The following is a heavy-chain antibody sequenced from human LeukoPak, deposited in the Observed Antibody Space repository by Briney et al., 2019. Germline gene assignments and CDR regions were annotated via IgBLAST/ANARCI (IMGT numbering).Heavy chain of an antibody. V-gene: IGHV3-23*01. D-gene: IGHD5-18*01. J-gene: IGHJ4*02. CDR1: GFTFSSYV. Sequence: GGSLSLSCAAAGFTFSSYVMGWVRPAPGKGLGLVSAIGGSGGSTYYADSVNGRITISRDNAKNTLYLQMNSLRAEDTAVYYCAKDIGYCYGYGRLDYWGQGTLVTVSS. CDR3: AKDIGYCYGYGRLDY. CDR2: IGGSGGST.